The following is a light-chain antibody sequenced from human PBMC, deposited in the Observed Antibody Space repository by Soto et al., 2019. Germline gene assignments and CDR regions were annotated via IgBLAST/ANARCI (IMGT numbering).Light chain of an antibody. CDR3: SSYTSSRTRV. Sequence: QSALTQPASVSGSPGQSITISCTGTSSDVGGYSYVAWYQHHPGKAPKLIIYDVYNRPSGVSNRFSASKSDNTASLTISGLQAEDEADYYCSSYTSSRTRVFGGGTQLTVL. V-gene: IGLV2-14*03. J-gene: IGLJ3*02. CDR1: SSDVGGYSY. CDR2: DVY.